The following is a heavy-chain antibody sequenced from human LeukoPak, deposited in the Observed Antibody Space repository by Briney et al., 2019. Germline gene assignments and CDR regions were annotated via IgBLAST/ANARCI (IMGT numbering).Heavy chain of an antibody. D-gene: IGHD6-19*01. V-gene: IGHV1-69*13. J-gene: IGHJ4*02. CDR3: AREDAVAGAY. Sequence: ASVKVSCKASGGTFSSYAIGWVRQAPGQGLEWMGGIIPIFGTANYAQKFQGRVTITADESTSTAYMELSSLRSEDTAVYYCAREDAVAGAYWGQGTLVTVSS. CDR1: GGTFSSYA. CDR2: IIPIFGTA.